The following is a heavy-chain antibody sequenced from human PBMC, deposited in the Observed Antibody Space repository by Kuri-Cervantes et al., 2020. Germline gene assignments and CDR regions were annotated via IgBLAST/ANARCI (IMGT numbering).Heavy chain of an antibody. Sequence: SVKVSCKASVGTFSSYAISWVRQAPGQGLEWMGGIIPIFGTANYAQKFQGRVTITADESTSTAYMELSSLRSEDTAVYYCARALYQLLSRNLYYYYYYMDVWGKGTTVTVSS. V-gene: IGHV1-69*13. CDR2: IIPIFGTA. J-gene: IGHJ6*03. D-gene: IGHD2-2*01. CDR3: ARALYQLLSRNLYYYYYYMDV. CDR1: VGTFSSYA.